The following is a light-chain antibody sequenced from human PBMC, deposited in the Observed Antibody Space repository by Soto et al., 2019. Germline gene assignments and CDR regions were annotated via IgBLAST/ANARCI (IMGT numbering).Light chain of an antibody. V-gene: IGKV1-39*01. CDR2: PAS. CDR1: PPISVS. J-gene: IGKJ4*01. CDR3: QQTYAAPLT. Sequence: EIRLTQTPSSLSAFLGVTFTITCPTVPPISVSLTWYPQKTGKAPTLLISPASTLQSGVPSRFSGSGKGTHFTLSISDLPPEDFETYYCQQTYAAPLTFGGGTKVDIK.